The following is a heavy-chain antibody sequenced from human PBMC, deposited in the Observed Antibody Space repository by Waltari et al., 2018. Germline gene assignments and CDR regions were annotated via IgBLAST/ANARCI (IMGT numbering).Heavy chain of an antibody. CDR3: ARKFSTTVTFDY. D-gene: IGHD4-17*01. CDR2: INHSGST. Sequence: QVQLQQWGAGLLKPSETLSLTCAVYGGSFSGYYWSWIRQPPGKGLEGIGEINHSGSTNYNPSLKSRVTISVDTSKNQFSLKLSSVTAADTAVYYCARKFSTTVTFDYWGQGTLVTVSS. CDR1: GGSFSGYY. V-gene: IGHV4-34*01. J-gene: IGHJ4*02.